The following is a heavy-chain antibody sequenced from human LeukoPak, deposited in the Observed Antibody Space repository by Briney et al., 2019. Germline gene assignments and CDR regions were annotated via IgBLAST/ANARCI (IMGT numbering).Heavy chain of an antibody. J-gene: IGHJ4*02. CDR1: GGSISSGGYS. D-gene: IGHD3-9*01. V-gene: IGHV4-30-2*01. CDR2: TYHSGST. Sequence: SQTLSLTCAVSGGSISSGGYSWSWIRQPPGKGLEWIGYTYHSGSTYYNPSLKSRVTISVDRSKNQFSLKLSSVTAADTAVYYCARALREILTGSPYYFDYWGQGTLVTVSS. CDR3: ARALREILTGSPYYFDY.